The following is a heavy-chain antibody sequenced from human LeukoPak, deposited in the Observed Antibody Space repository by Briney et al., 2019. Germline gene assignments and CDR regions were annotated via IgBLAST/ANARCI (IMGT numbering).Heavy chain of an antibody. Sequence: PSETLSLTCTVSGGSISSYYWSWIRQPPGKGLEWIGNIYDIGSTNYNPSLKSRVTISVDTSNDQFSLKLSSVTAADTAVYYCARRYSTYWYDYWGQGTLVTVSS. CDR2: IYDIGST. CDR3: ARRYSTYWYDY. D-gene: IGHD6-13*01. J-gene: IGHJ4*02. V-gene: IGHV4-59*08. CDR1: GGSISSYY.